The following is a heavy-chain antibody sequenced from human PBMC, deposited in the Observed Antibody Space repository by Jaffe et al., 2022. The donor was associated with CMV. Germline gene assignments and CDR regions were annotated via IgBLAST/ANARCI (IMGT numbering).Heavy chain of an antibody. V-gene: IGHV4-59*01. CDR1: GGSISNYY. Sequence: QVQLRESGPGLVKPSETLSLTCTVSGGSISNYYWSWIRQAPGKGLEWIGHIYYSGSSDYNPSLKRRVIMSIDTSKSHFSLKVTSLTAADTAVYYCARGIVGPSKAFDYWGQGTMVTVSS. D-gene: IGHD1-26*01. J-gene: IGHJ4*02. CDR3: ARGIVGPSKAFDY. CDR2: IYYSGSS.